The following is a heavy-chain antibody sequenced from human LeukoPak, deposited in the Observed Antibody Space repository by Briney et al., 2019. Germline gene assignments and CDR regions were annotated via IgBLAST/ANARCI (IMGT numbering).Heavy chain of an antibody. CDR2: ISGSGGST. Sequence: GGSLRLSCAASGFTFSSYAMSWVRQAPGKGLEWVSAISGSGGSTYYADSVKGRFTISRDNSKNTLYLQMNSLRAEDTAVYYCAKDRGFSVGATHVDYWGRGTLVTVSS. CDR1: GFTFSSYA. CDR3: AKDRGFSVGATHVDY. D-gene: IGHD1-26*01. J-gene: IGHJ4*02. V-gene: IGHV3-23*01.